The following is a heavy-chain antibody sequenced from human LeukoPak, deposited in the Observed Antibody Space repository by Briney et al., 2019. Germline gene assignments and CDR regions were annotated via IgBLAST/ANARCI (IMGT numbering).Heavy chain of an antibody. CDR1: GFTFSEYY. CDR3: ARYSSPPSWYFNL. CDR2: IGASGTNL. Sequence: KAGGSLRLSWAASGFTFSEYYMSWVRQARGKGLEWVSYIGASGTNLSYADSVQCPFTISRDNATNSLYLQMNSLRAEDTAVYYCARYSSPPSWYFNLWGRGTLVTVSS. D-gene: IGHD6-13*01. V-gene: IGHV3-11*04. J-gene: IGHJ2*01.